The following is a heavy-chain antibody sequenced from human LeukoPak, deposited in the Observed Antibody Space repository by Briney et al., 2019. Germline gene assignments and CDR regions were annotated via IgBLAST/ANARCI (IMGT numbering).Heavy chain of an antibody. CDR3: AALHYYDSSGAHY. Sequence: PSETLSLTCTVSGGSISSYYWSWIRQPVGKGLEWIGRIYTSGSTNYNPSLESRVTMSLDKSKNQFSLKLTSVTAADTAVYYCAALHYYDSSGAHYWGQGTLVTVSS. CDR2: IYTSGST. V-gene: IGHV4-4*07. D-gene: IGHD3-22*01. J-gene: IGHJ4*02. CDR1: GGSISSYY.